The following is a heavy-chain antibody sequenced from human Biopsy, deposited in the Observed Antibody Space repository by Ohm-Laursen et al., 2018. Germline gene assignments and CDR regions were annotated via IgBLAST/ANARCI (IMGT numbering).Heavy chain of an antibody. V-gene: IGHV4-59*11. CDR3: ARGSNEYGGLYFPH. CDR2: ISHTGYT. CDR1: GGTFTGHY. D-gene: IGHD4-23*01. Sequence: SQTLSLTCTASGGTFTGHYWTWIRQPPGKGLEWIGHISHTGYTSYKSSLKSRVTISLDTSRKHLSLRLTSLAAADTAVYYFARGSNEYGGLYFPHWGQGTLVTVSS. J-gene: IGHJ1*01.